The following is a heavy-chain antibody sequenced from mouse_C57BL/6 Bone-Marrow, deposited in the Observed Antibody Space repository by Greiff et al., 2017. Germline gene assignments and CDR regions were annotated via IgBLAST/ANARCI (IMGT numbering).Heavy chain of an antibody. V-gene: IGHV1-61*01. CDR1: GYTFTSYW. Sequence: VQLQQPGAELVRPGSSVKLSCKASGYTFTSYWMDWVKQRPGQGLEWIGNIYPSDSETHYNQKFKDKATLTVDKSSSTAYMQLSSLTSEDSAVYYSARDGNYVGDYLDYWGQGTTLTVSS. J-gene: IGHJ2*01. CDR2: IYPSDSET. CDR3: ARDGNYVGDYLDY. D-gene: IGHD2-1*01.